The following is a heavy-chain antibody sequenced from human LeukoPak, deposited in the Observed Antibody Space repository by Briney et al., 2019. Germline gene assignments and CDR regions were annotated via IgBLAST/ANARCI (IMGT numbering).Heavy chain of an antibody. J-gene: IGHJ5*02. CDR3: ARVTSSSWYDYNWFDP. D-gene: IGHD6-13*01. V-gene: IGHV1-18*01. CDR1: GHTFTSYG. Sequence: ASVKVSCKASGHTFTSYGISWVRQAPGQGLEWMGWISAYNGNTNYAQKLQGRVTMTTDTSTSTAYMELRSLRSDDTAVYYCARVTSSSWYDYNWFDPWGQGTLVTVSS. CDR2: ISAYNGNT.